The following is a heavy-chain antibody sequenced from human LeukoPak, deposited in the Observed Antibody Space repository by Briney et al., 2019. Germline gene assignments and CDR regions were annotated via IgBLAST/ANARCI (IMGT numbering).Heavy chain of an antibody. D-gene: IGHD4-11*01. J-gene: IGHJ6*03. CDR2: ISAYNGNT. CDR1: GYTFIRYG. Sequence: ASVKVSCKASGYTFIRYGITWVRQAPGQGLEWMGWISAYNGNTDYAQKLQGRVTMTTDTSTSTAYMELRSLRSDDTAVYYCARVGETITTTPGRHYYYYMDVWGKGPRSPSP. V-gene: IGHV1-18*01. CDR3: ARVGETITTTPGRHYYYYMDV.